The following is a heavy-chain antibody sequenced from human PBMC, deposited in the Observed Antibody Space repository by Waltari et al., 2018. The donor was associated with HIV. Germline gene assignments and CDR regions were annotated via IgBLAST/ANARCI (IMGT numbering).Heavy chain of an antibody. J-gene: IGHJ4*02. CDR3: ARDPGTLLRAVAGACDY. CDR1: GSASSRQC. CDR2: IWHDGSKK. D-gene: IGHD6-19*01. V-gene: IGHV3-33*01. Sequence: HVQLGESGDAVVHPEWSLVPPAAASGSASSRQCINRFRQAPGKGLEWVAVIWHDGSKKSYAGSVKGRFTVSRDTSKNTLYLEMNRLRAEDTAVYHWARDPGTLLRAVAGACDYWGPGIPGTVSS.